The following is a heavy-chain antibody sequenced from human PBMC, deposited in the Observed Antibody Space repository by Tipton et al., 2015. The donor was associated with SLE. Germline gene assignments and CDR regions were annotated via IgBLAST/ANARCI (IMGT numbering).Heavy chain of an antibody. CDR1: GGSINSHY. V-gene: IGHV4-59*08. CDR3: ARHYTIFEH. J-gene: IGHJ4*02. CDR2: IYYTGST. D-gene: IGHD3-3*01. Sequence: TLSLTCQVSGGSINSHYWSWIRQPPGKGLEWIGYIYYTGSTNYNPSFNSRVTISVDASKNPFSLNLNSVTAADTAVYYCARHYTIFEHWGQGTLVTVSS.